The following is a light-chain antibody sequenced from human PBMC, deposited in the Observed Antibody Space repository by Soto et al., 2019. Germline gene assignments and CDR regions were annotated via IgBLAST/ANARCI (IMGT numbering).Light chain of an antibody. V-gene: IGLV2-14*01. CDR3: SSNTSNSYI. CDR1: SSDVGAYNY. J-gene: IGLJ1*01. Sequence: QSALTQPASVSGSPGQSINISCTGTSSDVGAYNYVSWYQQHPGKAPKLMIYAVTNRPSGVSNRFSGYKSGNTASLTISGLQTEDEADYFCSSNTSNSYIFGTGTKVSVL. CDR2: AVT.